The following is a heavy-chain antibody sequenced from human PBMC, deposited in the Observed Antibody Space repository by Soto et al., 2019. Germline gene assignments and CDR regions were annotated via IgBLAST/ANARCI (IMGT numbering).Heavy chain of an antibody. V-gene: IGHV4-4*07. CDR2: IYTSEVT. J-gene: IGHJ6*02. D-gene: IGHD3-16*01. CDR3: AREITGYYYAMDV. CDR1: CASISSFY. Sequence: SETLSLTCTVSCASISSFYWSWILHPAGKGLEWIGRIYTSEVTNYNPSLKSRVTMSVDTSKNQFSLKLSSVTAADTAVYYCAREITGYYYAMDVWGQGTTVTVSS.